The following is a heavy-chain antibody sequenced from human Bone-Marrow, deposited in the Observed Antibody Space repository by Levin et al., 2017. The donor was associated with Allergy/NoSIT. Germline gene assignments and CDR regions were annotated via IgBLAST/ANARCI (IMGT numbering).Heavy chain of an antibody. J-gene: IGHJ6*02. CDR2: ISSTSSYI. D-gene: IGHD2-2*01. V-gene: IGHV3-21*01. CDR3: ARVRCSITSCRLGYYSGMDV. Sequence: GGSLRLSCAASGFTFSSYTMNWVRQAPGKGLEWVSFISSTSSYIYYADSVKGRFTFSRDNAKNSLYLQMNSLRAEDTGVYYCARVRCSITSCRLGYYSGMDVWGQGTTVTVSS. CDR1: GFTFSSYT.